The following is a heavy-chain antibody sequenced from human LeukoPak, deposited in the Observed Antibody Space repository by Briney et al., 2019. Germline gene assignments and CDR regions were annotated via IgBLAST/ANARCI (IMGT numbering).Heavy chain of an antibody. CDR3: ARGGTAAANRRNYYYYYMDV. CDR1: GGSFSGYY. D-gene: IGHD6-13*01. J-gene: IGHJ6*03. Sequence: SETLCLTCAVYGGSFSGYYWSWIRQPPGKGLEWIGEINHSGSTNYNPSLKSRVTISVDTSKNQFSLKLSSVTAADTAVYYCARGGTAAANRRNYYYYYMDVWGKGTTVTVSS. V-gene: IGHV4-34*01. CDR2: INHSGST.